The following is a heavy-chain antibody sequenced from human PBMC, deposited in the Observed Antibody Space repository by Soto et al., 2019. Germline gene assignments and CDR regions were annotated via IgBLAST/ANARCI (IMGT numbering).Heavy chain of an antibody. CDR3: ARIRRGLGWSWPYSSYRMDV. CDR2: IFSSDEI. D-gene: IGHD2-15*01. V-gene: IGHV2-26*01. Sequence: ESGPTLVNPTETLTLTCTVSGFSLSNVGVGVSWIRQPPGKALEYLAHIFSSDEIFYSTSLKTRLTIFKDTSKSQVVLTMTNLDPVDTATYFCARIRRGLGWSWPYSSYRMDVSGQGTTLTVSS. J-gene: IGHJ6*02. CDR1: GFSLSNVGVG.